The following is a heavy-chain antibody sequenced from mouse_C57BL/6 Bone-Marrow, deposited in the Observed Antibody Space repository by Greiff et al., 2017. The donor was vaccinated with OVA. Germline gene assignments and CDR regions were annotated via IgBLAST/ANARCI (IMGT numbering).Heavy chain of an antibody. Sequence: VQLQQSGPVLVKPGASVKMSCKASGYTFTDYYMNWVKQSHGKSLEWIGVINPYNGGTSYNQKFKGKATLTVDKSSSTAYMELNSLTSEDSAVYYCARYDGYPFYYYAMDYWGQGTSVTVSS. CDR3: ARYDGYPFYYYAMDY. CDR2: INPYNGGT. CDR1: GYTFTDYY. V-gene: IGHV1-19*01. J-gene: IGHJ4*01. D-gene: IGHD2-2*01.